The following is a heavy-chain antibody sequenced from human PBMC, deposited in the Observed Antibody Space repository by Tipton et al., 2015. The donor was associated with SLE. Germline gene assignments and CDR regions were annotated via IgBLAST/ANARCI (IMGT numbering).Heavy chain of an antibody. V-gene: IGHV4-38-2*01. CDR2: IYHTGTT. D-gene: IGHD1-1*01. CDR1: GYSISSGYY. Sequence: TLSLTCVVSGYSISSGYYWGWIRQPPRKGLEWIGSIYHTGTTHYNPTLKSRVTISVDTSKNQFSLRLTSVTAADTAVYYCATNWNRGQGTMVTVSS. CDR3: ATNWN. J-gene: IGHJ3*01.